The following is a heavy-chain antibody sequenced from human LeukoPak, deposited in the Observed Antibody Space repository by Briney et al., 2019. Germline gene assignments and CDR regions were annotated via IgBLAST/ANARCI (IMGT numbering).Heavy chain of an antibody. CDR1: GFTFTKNW. CDR2: IKQDGTEK. CDR3: AREKVVASQYYYYGMDG. Sequence: GGSLRLSCAASGFTFTKNWMTWVRQAPGKGLEWVANIKQDGTEKYYADSVKGRFTISRDNAKNTVYLQMNSLRVDDTAVYYCAREKVVASQYYYYGMDGWGQGTTVTVSS. J-gene: IGHJ6*02. D-gene: IGHD2-15*01. V-gene: IGHV3-7*01.